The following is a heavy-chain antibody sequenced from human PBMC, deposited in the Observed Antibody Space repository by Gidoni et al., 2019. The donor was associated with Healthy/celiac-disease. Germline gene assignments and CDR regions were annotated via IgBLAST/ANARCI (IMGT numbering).Heavy chain of an antibody. CDR3: AKDLIGYSSGWYDGSAFDI. Sequence: QVQLVESGGGVVQPGRSLRPSCAAPGFTLSSYGLHWVRQAPGKGLEWVAVISYDGSNKYYADSVKGRFTISRDNSKNTLYLQMNSLRAEDTAVYYCAKDLIGYSSGWYDGSAFDIWGQGTMVTVSS. CDR2: ISYDGSNK. D-gene: IGHD6-19*01. CDR1: GFTLSSYG. V-gene: IGHV3-30*18. J-gene: IGHJ3*02.